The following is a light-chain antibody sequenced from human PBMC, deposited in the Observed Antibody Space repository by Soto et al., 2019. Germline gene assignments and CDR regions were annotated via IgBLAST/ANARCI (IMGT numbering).Light chain of an antibody. J-gene: IGKJ1*01. CDR2: AAS. CDR1: QGISNY. V-gene: IGKV1-27*01. Sequence: DLQMTQSPSYLSASVGDRVTITCRASQGISNYLAWYQQKPGKVPKLLIYAASTLQSGVPSRFSGSGSGTDFTLTISSLQPEDVATYYCQDHQTFGQGTKVEIK. CDR3: QDHQT.